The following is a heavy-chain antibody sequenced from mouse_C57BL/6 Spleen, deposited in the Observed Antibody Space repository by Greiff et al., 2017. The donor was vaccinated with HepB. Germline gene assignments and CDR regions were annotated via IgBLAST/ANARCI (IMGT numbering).Heavy chain of an antibody. CDR3: APYYGYGGGWFAY. CDR1: GYTFTSYW. J-gene: IGHJ3*01. V-gene: IGHV1-64*01. CDR2: IHPNSGST. D-gene: IGHD2-2*01. Sequence: QVQLQQPGAELVKPGASVKLSCKASGYTFTSYWMHWVKQRPGQGLEWIGMIHPNSGSTNYNEKFKSKATLTVDKSSSTAYMQLSSLTSEDSAVYYCAPYYGYGGGWFAYWGQGTLVTVSA.